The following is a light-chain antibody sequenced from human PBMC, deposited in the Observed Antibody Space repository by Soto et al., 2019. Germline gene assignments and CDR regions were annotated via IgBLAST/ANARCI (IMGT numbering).Light chain of an antibody. V-gene: IGKV3-11*01. Sequence: EIVLTQSPVNLSLSPGERATLSCRASHSVATFLAWYQQKPGQAPRLLIFDASNRAPGIPDRFNGSGSGKAFTLTITILEPEDFAVYYCQQRTNWPLTFGGGTKVEV. CDR2: DAS. CDR1: HSVATF. CDR3: QQRTNWPLT. J-gene: IGKJ4*01.